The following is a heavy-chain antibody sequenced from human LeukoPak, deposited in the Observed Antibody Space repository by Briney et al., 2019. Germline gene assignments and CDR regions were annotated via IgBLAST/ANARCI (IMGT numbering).Heavy chain of an antibody. V-gene: IGHV3-21*01. CDR2: ISSSSSYI. CDR1: GFTFSSYS. CDR3: ARAETGYSYGYLPDY. Sequence: GGSLRLSCAASGFTFSSYSMNWVRQAPGKGLEWVSSISSSSSYIYYADSVKGRFTISRDNAKNSLYLQMNSLRAEDTAVYYCARAETGYSYGYLPDYWGQGTLATVSS. J-gene: IGHJ4*02. D-gene: IGHD5-18*01.